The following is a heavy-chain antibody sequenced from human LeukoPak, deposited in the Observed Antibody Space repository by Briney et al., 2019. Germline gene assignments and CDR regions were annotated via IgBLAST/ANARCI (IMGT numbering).Heavy chain of an antibody. CDR3: AKEPVDIVASGDDY. D-gene: IGHD5-12*01. CDR2: ISYDGSNK. Sequence: PGRSLRLSCAASGFTFSSYGMHWVRQAPGKGLEWVAVISYDGSNKYYADSVKGRFTISRDNSKNTLYLQMNSLRAEDTAVYYCAKEPVDIVASGDDYWGQGTLVTVSS. J-gene: IGHJ4*02. CDR1: GFTFSSYG. V-gene: IGHV3-30*18.